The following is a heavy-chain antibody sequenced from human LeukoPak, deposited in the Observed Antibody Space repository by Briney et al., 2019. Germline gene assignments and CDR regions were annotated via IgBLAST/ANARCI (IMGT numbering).Heavy chain of an antibody. J-gene: IGHJ6*02. CDR1: GYTLTELS. Sequence: ASVKVSCKVSGYTLTELSMHWVRQAPGKGLEWMGGFDPENGETIYAQKFQGRVTMTEDTSTDTAYMELRSLRSDDTAVYYCARVWGSGWPLYYYYYGMDVWGQGTTVTVSS. CDR2: FDPENGET. CDR3: ARVWGSGWPLYYYYYGMDV. D-gene: IGHD6-19*01. V-gene: IGHV1-24*01.